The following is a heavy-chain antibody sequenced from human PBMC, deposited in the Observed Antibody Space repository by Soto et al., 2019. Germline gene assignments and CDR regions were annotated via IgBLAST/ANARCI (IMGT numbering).Heavy chain of an antibody. D-gene: IGHD3-22*01. V-gene: IGHV3-66*01. CDR2: IFSGGST. CDR3: ARVSPDSSGHYLWFGFDY. Sequence: GGSLRLSCAASGFTVSSNYMSWVRQAPGKGLEWVSVIFSGGSTYYADSVKGRFTISRDNSKNTLYLQMNSLRAEDTAVYYCARVSPDSSGHYLWFGFDYWGQGT. J-gene: IGHJ4*02. CDR1: GFTVSSNY.